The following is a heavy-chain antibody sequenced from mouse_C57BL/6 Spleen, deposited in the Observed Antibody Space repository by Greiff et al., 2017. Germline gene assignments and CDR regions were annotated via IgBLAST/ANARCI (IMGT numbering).Heavy chain of an antibody. V-gene: IGHV1-7*01. CDR2: INPSSGYT. Sequence: QVQLQQSGAELAKPGASVKLSCKASGYTFTSYWMHWVKQRPGQGLEWIGYINPSSGYTKYNQKFKDKDTLTADKSSSTAYMQLSSLTYEDAAVYYCARDTTVEEGAMDYWGQGTSVTVSS. CDR3: ARDTTVEEGAMDY. CDR1: GYTFTSYW. D-gene: IGHD1-1*01. J-gene: IGHJ4*01.